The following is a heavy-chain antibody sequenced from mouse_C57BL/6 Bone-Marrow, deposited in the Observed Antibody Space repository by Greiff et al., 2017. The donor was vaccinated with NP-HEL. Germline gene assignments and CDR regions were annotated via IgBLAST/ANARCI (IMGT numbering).Heavy chain of an antibody. V-gene: IGHV5-4*01. Sequence: EVKVVESGGGLVKPGGSLKLSCAASGFTFSSYAMSWVRQTPEKRLEWVATISDGGSYTYYPDNVKGRITISRDNANNNLCLQMSHLKSEDTAMYYCARDRGSYYGSSPFAYWGQGTLVTVSA. D-gene: IGHD1-1*01. J-gene: IGHJ3*01. CDR3: ARDRGSYYGSSPFAY. CDR1: GFTFSSYA. CDR2: ISDGGSYT.